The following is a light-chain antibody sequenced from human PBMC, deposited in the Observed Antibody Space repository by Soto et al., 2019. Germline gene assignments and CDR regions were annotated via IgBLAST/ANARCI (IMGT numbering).Light chain of an antibody. CDR2: DAS. Sequence: IVLTHSPATLSLSPGERATLSCRASESTSGYLAWYQQKPGQAPRLLIYDASNRATGIPARFSGSGSGTDFTLTISSLETEDFAVYYCQQRRNIFGPGTKVDIK. V-gene: IGKV3-11*01. CDR1: ESTSGY. J-gene: IGKJ3*01. CDR3: QQRRNI.